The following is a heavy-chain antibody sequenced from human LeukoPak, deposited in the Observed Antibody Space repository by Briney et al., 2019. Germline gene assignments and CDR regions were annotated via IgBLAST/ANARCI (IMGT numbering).Heavy chain of an antibody. CDR2: ISSSGDTK. CDR1: GFTFSKYE. D-gene: IGHD6-25*01. Sequence: GGSLRLSCAASGFTFSKYELNWVRQAPGKGLEWVSYISSSGDTKYYADSVKGRFTISRDNAKSSLYLQMDRLRAEDTATYYCTSHGSAYYFGYSGRGTLVTVSS. J-gene: IGHJ4*02. CDR3: TSHGSAYYFGY. V-gene: IGHV3-48*03.